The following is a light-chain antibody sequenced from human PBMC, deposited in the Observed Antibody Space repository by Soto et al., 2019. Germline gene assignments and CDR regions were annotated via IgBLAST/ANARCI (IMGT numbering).Light chain of an antibody. V-gene: IGLV2-8*01. CDR1: SSDVGGYNY. Sequence: QSALTQPPSASGSPGQSVTISCTGTSSDVGGYNYVSWYQQHPGKAPKLMIYEVSKRPSGVPDRFSGSKSGNTAYLTVSGLQAEDEADYYCSSYAGSIYVVFGGGTKLTVL. CDR3: SSYAGSIYVV. CDR2: EVS. J-gene: IGLJ2*01.